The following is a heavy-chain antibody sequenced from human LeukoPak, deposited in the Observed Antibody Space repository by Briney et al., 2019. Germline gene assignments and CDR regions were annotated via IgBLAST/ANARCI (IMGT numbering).Heavy chain of an antibody. J-gene: IGHJ6*03. CDR1: GFTFSSYS. V-gene: IGHV3-21*01. D-gene: IGHD2-2*01. Sequence: GGSVRLSCAASGFTFSSYSMNWVRQAPGRGLEWVSSISSSSSYIYYADSVKGRFTISRDNSKNTLYLQMNSLRAEDTAVYYCAKNGRSVVVPAAMTFYYYYYYMDVWGKGTTVTVSS. CDR2: ISSSSSYI. CDR3: AKNGRSVVVPAAMTFYYYYYYMDV.